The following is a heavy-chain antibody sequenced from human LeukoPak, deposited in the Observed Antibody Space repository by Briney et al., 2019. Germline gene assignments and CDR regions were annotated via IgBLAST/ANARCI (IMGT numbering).Heavy chain of an antibody. CDR3: AKDQGRDGYSYAFDI. V-gene: IGHV3-23*01. D-gene: IGHD5-24*01. J-gene: IGHJ3*02. CDR1: GFTFSSYA. CDR2: ISGSGGST. Sequence: GGSLRLSCAASGFTFSSYAMSWVRQAPGKGLEWVSAISGSGGSTYYADSVKGRFTISRDNSKNTLYLQMNSLRAEDTALYYCAKDQGRDGYSYAFDIWGQGTMVTVSS.